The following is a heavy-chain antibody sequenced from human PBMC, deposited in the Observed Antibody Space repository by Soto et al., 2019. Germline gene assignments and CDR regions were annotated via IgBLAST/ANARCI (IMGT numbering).Heavy chain of an antibody. J-gene: IGHJ5*02. Sequence: SVKVSCKASGGTFSSYAISWVRQAPGQGLEWMGGIIPIFGTANYAQKFQVRVTITAEESTSTAYIELSSLRCEDTDVYYCAREYAIRDTVVVPAATRNWFDTWGQGTLVTVSS. CDR1: GGTFSSYA. V-gene: IGHV1-69*13. CDR3: AREYAIRDTVVVPAATRNWFDT. CDR2: IIPIFGTA. D-gene: IGHD2-2*01.